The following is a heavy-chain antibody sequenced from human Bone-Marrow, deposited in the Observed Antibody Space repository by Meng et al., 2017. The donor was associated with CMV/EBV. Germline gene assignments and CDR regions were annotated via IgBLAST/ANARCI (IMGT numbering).Heavy chain of an antibody. CDR2: IKSKTDGGTT. CDR1: GFTFSNAW. D-gene: IGHD3-10*01. V-gene: IGHV3-15*01. Sequence: GESLKISCAASGFTFSNAWMSWVRQAPGKGLEWVGRIKSKTDGGTTDYAAPVKGRFTISRDDSKNTLYLQMNSLKTEDTAVYYCTTRGFSSPPMDVWGQGTTVTVSS. J-gene: IGHJ6*02. CDR3: TTRGFSSPPMDV.